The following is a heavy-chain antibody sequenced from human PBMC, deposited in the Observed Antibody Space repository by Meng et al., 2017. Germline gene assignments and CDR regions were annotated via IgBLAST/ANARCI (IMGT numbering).Heavy chain of an antibody. CDR2: IIPIFGTA. D-gene: IGHD4-11*01. J-gene: IGHJ4*02. Sequence: QVELVESGAEVKEAGSSVKVSCKASGGTFSSYAISWVRHAPGQGLEWMGGIIPIFGTANYAQKFQGRVTITADESTSTAYMELSSLRSEDTAVYYCARDDYSNYLPFDYWGQGTLVTVSS. CDR3: ARDDYSNYLPFDY. CDR1: GGTFSSYA. V-gene: IGHV1-69*01.